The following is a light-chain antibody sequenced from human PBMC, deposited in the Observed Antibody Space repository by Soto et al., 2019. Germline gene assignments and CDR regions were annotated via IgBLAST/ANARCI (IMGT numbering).Light chain of an antibody. CDR3: QQYSSYPLT. CDR2: DAS. CDR1: QSISSW. J-gene: IGKJ2*01. V-gene: IGKV1-5*01. Sequence: DIPMTQSPSTLSASVGDRVIITCRASQSISSWLAWYQQKPGKAPKFLIYDASSLESGVPSRFSGSGAGTEFTLTISSLQPDDSATYYCQQYSSYPLTFGQGTKVEI.